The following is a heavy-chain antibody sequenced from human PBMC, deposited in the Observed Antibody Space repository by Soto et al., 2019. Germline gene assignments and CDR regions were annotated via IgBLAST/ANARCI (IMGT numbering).Heavy chain of an antibody. J-gene: IGHJ6*02. CDR1: GGSISSSNW. D-gene: IGHD4-17*01. Sequence: QVQLQESGPGLVKPSGPLSLTCAVSGGSISSSNWWSWVRQPPGKGLEWIGEIYHSGSTNYNPSHKSRDSISVAKSKKQCSPKLRSVTAADTDVYYSAFGKNDYSDDDGYYYYGMDVWGPGTTVSVSS. V-gene: IGHV4-4*02. CDR2: IYHSGST. CDR3: AFGKNDYSDDDGYYYYGMDV.